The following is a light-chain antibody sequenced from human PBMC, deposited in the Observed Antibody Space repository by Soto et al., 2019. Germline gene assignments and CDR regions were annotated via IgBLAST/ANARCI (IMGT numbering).Light chain of an antibody. J-gene: IGKJ2*01. V-gene: IGKV3-20*01. CDR3: QQFLGSPPYT. CDR1: QSVSSSF. Sequence: EIVLTQYPGTLSLSPGERATLSCRASQSVSSSFLARYQQKPGQAPRLRMHGASSRATGIPDRFSGSGSGTYFPLTISRLEPEDFAVYYCQQFLGSPPYTFGQGTKLHIK. CDR2: GAS.